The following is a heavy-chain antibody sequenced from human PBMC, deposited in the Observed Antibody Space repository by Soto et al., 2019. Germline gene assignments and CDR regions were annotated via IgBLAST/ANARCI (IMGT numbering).Heavy chain of an antibody. CDR2: VSASGLNT. J-gene: IGHJ4*02. CDR3: AKECPRRHSGYFVDY. D-gene: IGHD5-18*01. Sequence: EVQLLESGGKLVQPGGSLTLSCAASGFTFSTYAMAWVRQAPGKGLEWVSGVSASGLNTDYADPVKGRFYISRDNSKNTVSRHMNSLRAEYTAVYYCAKECPRRHSGYFVDYWGQGTPVTVSS. V-gene: IGHV3-23*01. CDR1: GFTFSTYA.